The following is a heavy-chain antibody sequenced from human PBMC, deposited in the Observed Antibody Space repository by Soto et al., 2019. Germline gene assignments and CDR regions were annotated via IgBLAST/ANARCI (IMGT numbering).Heavy chain of an antibody. Sequence: PSETLSLTCAVYGGSFSGDYWSWIRQPPGKGLEWIGEINHSGSTNYNPSLKSRVTISRDNSKNTLYVQMNSLRAEDTAVYYCTKNALQGAVAGPNWFDPRGQGTSVTVSS. J-gene: IGHJ5*02. D-gene: IGHD6-19*01. CDR1: GGSFSGDY. CDR3: TKNALQGAVAGPNWFDP. CDR2: INHSGST. V-gene: IGHV4-34*01.